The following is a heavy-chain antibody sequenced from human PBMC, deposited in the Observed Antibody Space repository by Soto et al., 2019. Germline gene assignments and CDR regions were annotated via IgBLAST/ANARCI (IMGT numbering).Heavy chain of an antibody. J-gene: IGHJ4*02. CDR3: ARVGPNMLRFLEWSQINYFDY. V-gene: IGHV3-21*01. D-gene: IGHD3-3*01. CDR2: ISSSSSYI. Sequence: EVQLVGSGGGLVKPGGSLRLSCAASGFTFSSYSMNWVRQDPGKGLEWVSSISSSSSYIYYADSVNGRFTISRDNAKNSLYLQMNSLRAEDTAVYYCARVGPNMLRFLEWSQINYFDYWGQGTLVTVSS. CDR1: GFTFSSYS.